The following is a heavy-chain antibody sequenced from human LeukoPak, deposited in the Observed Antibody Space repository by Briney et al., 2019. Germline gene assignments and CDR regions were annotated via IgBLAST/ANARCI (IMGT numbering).Heavy chain of an antibody. D-gene: IGHD4-11*01. CDR3: ARAVDYRNYFDY. Sequence: PSETLSLTCTVSGDSITRGGYYWSWVRQHRGKGREWFCFIYLSPSSSYTPSLESRPTISVDTSHNQFSLKLTSVTAADTAVYYCARAVDYRNYFDYWGQGTLVTVSS. V-gene: IGHV4-31*03. J-gene: IGHJ4*02. CDR1: GDSITRGGYY. CDR2: IYLSPSS.